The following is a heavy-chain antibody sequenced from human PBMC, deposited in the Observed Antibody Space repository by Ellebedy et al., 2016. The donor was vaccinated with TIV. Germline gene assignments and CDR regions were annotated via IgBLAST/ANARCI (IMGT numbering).Heavy chain of an antibody. D-gene: IGHD3-22*01. J-gene: IGHJ3*02. V-gene: IGHV3-48*02. CDR3: ARQSPSDYYDSSGYAFDI. CDR2: ISSSSSTI. Sequence: GESLKISCAASGFTFSSYSMNWVRQAPGKGLEWVSYISSSSSTIYYADSVKGRFTISRDNAKNSLYLQMNSLRDEDTAVYYCARQSPSDYYDSSGYAFDIWGQGTMVTVSS. CDR1: GFTFSSYS.